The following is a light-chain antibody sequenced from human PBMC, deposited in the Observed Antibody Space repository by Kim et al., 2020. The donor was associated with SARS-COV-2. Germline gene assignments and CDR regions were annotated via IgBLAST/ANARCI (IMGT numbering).Light chain of an antibody. Sequence: SYELTQPPSVSVSPGQTASITCSGDKLGDKYACWYQQKPGKSPVLVIYQDSKRPSGIPERFSGSNSGNTATLTISGTQAMDEADNYCQAWDSSTVV. J-gene: IGLJ2*01. CDR3: QAWDSSTVV. CDR1: KLGDKY. CDR2: QDS. V-gene: IGLV3-1*01.